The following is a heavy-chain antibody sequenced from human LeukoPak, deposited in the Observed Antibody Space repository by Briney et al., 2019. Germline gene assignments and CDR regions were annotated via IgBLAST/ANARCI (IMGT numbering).Heavy chain of an antibody. J-gene: IGHJ4*02. D-gene: IGHD3-3*01. CDR2: IYYSGST. CDR3: ARDFGGSYFDY. Sequence: SETLSLTCTVSGGSISSGDYYWSWIRQPPGKGLEWIGYIYYSGSTYYNPSLKSRVTISVDTSKNQFSLKLSSVTAADMAVYYCARDFGGSYFDYWGQGTLVTVSS. CDR1: GGSISSGDYY. V-gene: IGHV4-30-4*08.